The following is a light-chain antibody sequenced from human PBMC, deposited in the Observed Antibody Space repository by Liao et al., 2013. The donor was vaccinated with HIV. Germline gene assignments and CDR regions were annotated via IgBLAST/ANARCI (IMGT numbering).Light chain of an antibody. V-gene: IGLV3-21*01. J-gene: IGLJ2*01. CDR3: QAWDSSADVV. Sequence: YVLTQPPSVSVAPGQTAVMTCGGNNIRSRGVHWYQQRPGQSPVLVIYEGNKRPSGIPERFSGSISGNTATLTISGTQAMDEAAYFCQAWDSSADVVFGGGTKLTVL. CDR1: NIRSRG. CDR2: EGN.